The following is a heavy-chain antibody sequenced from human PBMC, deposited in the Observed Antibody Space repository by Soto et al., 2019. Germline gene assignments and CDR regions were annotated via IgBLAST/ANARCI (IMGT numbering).Heavy chain of an antibody. D-gene: IGHD6-6*01. V-gene: IGHV1-18*04. CDR3: ARDPWQHVSYYYNGMDV. J-gene: IGHJ6*02. CDR1: GYTFSSYG. CDR2: ISDNNGNT. Sequence: QVQLVPSGAEVKKPGASVKVSCKASGYTFSSYGISWVRQAPGQGLAWMGWISDNNGNTNYEQKFQGRVAMTTDTSTDTAYMELMSLSSDGSAVYYCARDPWQHVSYYYNGMDVWGQGTTVIVSS.